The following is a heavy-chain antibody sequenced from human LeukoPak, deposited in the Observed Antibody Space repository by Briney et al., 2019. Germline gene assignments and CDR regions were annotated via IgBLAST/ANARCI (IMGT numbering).Heavy chain of an antibody. Sequence: GGSLRLSCEVSGFTITNHWMYWVRQAPGRGLEWVSRIKSDERSAAYADSVKGRFTISRDNAKNTLYLQMNSLRAEDTAVYYCATVFKGSSLQDYWGQGTLVTVSS. J-gene: IGHJ4*02. CDR3: ATVFKGSSLQDY. CDR2: IKSDERSA. V-gene: IGHV3-74*03. CDR1: GFTITNHW. D-gene: IGHD1-26*01.